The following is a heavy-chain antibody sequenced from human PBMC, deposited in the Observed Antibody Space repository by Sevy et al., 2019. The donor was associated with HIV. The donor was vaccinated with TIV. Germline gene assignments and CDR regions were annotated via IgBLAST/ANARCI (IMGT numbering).Heavy chain of an antibody. V-gene: IGHV3-30-3*01. CDR2: ISFDGTDK. D-gene: IGHD3-10*01. CDR3: VRETTMLPRGAFDF. Sequence: GGSLRLSCAASGFTFSSYPMHWVRQAPGKGLEWVSFISFDGTDKYYADSVKGRLTITRDNSKITLFLQMNSLRAEDTAFYYCVRETTMLPRGAFDFWGQGTMVTVSS. J-gene: IGHJ3*01. CDR1: GFTFSSYP.